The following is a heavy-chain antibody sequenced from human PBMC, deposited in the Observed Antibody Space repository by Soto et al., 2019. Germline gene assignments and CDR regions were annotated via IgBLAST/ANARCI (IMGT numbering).Heavy chain of an antibody. D-gene: IGHD3-16*01. V-gene: IGHV3-23*01. CDR2: ISGSGGST. CDR1: GFTFSSYA. CDR3: AKSVLHYDYIWGTPPAFHI. Sequence: GGSLRLSCAASGFTFSSYAMSWVRQAPGKGLKWVSAISGSGGSTYYADSVKGRFTISRDNSKNTLYLQMNSLRAEDTAVYYCAKSVLHYDYIWGTPPAFHIWGQGTMVTVSS. J-gene: IGHJ3*02.